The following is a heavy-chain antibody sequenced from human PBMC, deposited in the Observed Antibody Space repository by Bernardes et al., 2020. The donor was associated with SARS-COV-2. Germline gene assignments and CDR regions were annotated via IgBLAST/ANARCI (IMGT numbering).Heavy chain of an antibody. CDR1: GFTFSSYA. CDR2: ISGSGGRT. V-gene: IGHV3-23*01. D-gene: IGHD3-10*01. Sequence: GSLRLSCAASGFTFSSYAMSWVRQAPGKGLEWVSSISGSGGRTYYANSMKGRFTISRDNSRNMLYLQVNSLRAEDTAVYYCAKRTFSGSYYSTIDYWGQGTLVTVSS. CDR3: AKRTFSGSYYSTIDY. J-gene: IGHJ4*02.